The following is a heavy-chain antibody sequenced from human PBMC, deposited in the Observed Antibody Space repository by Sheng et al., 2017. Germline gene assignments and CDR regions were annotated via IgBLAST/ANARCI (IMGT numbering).Heavy chain of an antibody. V-gene: IGHV3-7*01. CDR3: ARDRIGYNSRHEDDVFDV. D-gene: IGHD5-12*01. Sequence: EVQLVESGGGLVQPGGSLRLSCAASGFTFGSYWISWVRQAPGKGLQWVANIKQDGSEKYYVDSVKGRFTISRDNAKNSLYLQMNNLRVEDTAVYYCARDRIGYNSRHEDDVFDVWGQGTMVTVSS. J-gene: IGHJ3*01. CDR2: IKQDGSEK. CDR1: GFTFGSYW.